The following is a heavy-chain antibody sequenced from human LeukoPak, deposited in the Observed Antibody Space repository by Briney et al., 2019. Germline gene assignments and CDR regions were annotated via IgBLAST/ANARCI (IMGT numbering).Heavy chain of an antibody. V-gene: IGHV3-30*18. Sequence: GGSLRLSCAASGFTFSTYGMHWVRQAPGKGLEWVAVVSYDASTIYYADSVKGRFTISRDNSKNTLYLQMNSLRSDDTAVSYCANAQLPRDELGNFSFDYWGQGTLVTVSS. CDR2: VSYDASTI. CDR3: ANAQLPRDELGNFSFDY. J-gene: IGHJ4*02. CDR1: GFTFSTYG. D-gene: IGHD7-27*01.